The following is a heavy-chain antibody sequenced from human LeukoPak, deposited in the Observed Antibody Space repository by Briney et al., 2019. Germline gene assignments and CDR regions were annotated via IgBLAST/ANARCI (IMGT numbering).Heavy chain of an antibody. Sequence: PSETLSLTCTVSGGSTSTYYWSWIRQPPGKGLEWIAYIYYSGSTSYNPSLKTRVTISVDMSKNQFSLKLSSVTAADTAVYYCARHSRYGDFDYWGQGTLLTVSS. CDR2: IYYSGST. CDR1: GGSTSTYY. J-gene: IGHJ4*02. CDR3: ARHSRYGDFDY. D-gene: IGHD4-17*01. V-gene: IGHV4-59*08.